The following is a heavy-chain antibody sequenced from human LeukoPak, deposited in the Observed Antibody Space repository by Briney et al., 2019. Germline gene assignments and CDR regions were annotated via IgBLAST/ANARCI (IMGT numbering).Heavy chain of an antibody. CDR1: GGTFSSYA. D-gene: IGHD7-27*01. V-gene: IGHV1-69*04. Sequence: GASVKVSCKASGGTFSSYAIIWVRQAPGQGLEWMGRIIPILGIANYAQKFQGRVTITADKSTSTAYMELSSLRSEDTAVYYCASLTGEDGYWGQGTLVTVSS. CDR2: IIPILGIA. CDR3: ASLTGEDGY. J-gene: IGHJ4*02.